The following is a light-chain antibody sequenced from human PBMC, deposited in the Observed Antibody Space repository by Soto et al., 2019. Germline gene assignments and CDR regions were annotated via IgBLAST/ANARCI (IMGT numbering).Light chain of an antibody. Sequence: DIQLTQSPSTLSASVGDRVTITCRASQTVSNWLAWFQQKPGKAPKLLIHKASSLGSGVPSRFSGSGSGTEFTLTITNLQPEDFATYFCQQYSAYWTFGQGTKVEIK. J-gene: IGKJ1*01. V-gene: IGKV1-5*03. CDR3: QQYSAYWT. CDR2: KAS. CDR1: QTVSNW.